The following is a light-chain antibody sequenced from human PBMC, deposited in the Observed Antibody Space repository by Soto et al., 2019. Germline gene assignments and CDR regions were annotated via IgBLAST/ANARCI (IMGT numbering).Light chain of an antibody. CDR1: QSISNN. CDR2: RAS. J-gene: IGKJ1*01. Sequence: IVMTQSPATLSGSPGERATLSCRASQSISNNLAWYQQKPGQAPRLLIYRASTRATGIPVRFCGSGSGTDFTLTISSLQSEDFAVYYCQHYNNWPPWTFGQGTKVEIK. CDR3: QHYNNWPPWT. V-gene: IGKV3-15*01.